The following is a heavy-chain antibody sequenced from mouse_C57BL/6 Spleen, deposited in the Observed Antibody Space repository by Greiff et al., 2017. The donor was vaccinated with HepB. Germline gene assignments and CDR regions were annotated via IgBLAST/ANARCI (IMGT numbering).Heavy chain of an antibody. Sequence: EVQLVESGGGLVKPGGSLKLSCAASGFTFSDYGMHWVRQAPEKGLEWVAYISSGSSTIYYADTVKGRFTISRDNAKNTLFLQMTSLRSEDTAMYYCARQGYGYYWYFDVWGTGTTVTVSS. CDR3: ARQGYGYYWYFDV. V-gene: IGHV5-17*01. D-gene: IGHD2-2*01. CDR1: GFTFSDYG. CDR2: ISSGSSTI. J-gene: IGHJ1*03.